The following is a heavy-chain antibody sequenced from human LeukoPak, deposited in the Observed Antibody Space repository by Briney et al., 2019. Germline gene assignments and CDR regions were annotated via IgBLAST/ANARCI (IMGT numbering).Heavy chain of an antibody. CDR3: AKDSVWFGETNPFDY. Sequence: GGSLRLSCAASGFTFSSYGMHWVRQAPGKGLEWAAFIRYDGSNKYYADSVKGRFTISRDNSKNTLYLQMNSLRAEDTAVYYCAKDSVWFGETNPFDYWGQGTLVTVSS. CDR2: IRYDGSNK. J-gene: IGHJ4*02. V-gene: IGHV3-30*02. CDR1: GFTFSSYG. D-gene: IGHD3-10*01.